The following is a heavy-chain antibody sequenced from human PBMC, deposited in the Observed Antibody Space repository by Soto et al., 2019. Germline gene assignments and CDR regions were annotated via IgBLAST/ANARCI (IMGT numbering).Heavy chain of an antibody. CDR2: ISAYNGNT. D-gene: IGHD6-13*01. CDR3: ARVDHSSSFPRPLGWFDP. Sequence: QVHLVQSGAEVKKPGASVKVSCKASGYTFTSYGISWVRQAPGQGLEWMGWISAYNGNTNYAQKLQGRVTMTTDASTSTAYMELRSLRSDDTAVYYCARVDHSSSFPRPLGWFDPWGQGTLVTVSS. CDR1: GYTFTSYG. J-gene: IGHJ5*02. V-gene: IGHV1-18*01.